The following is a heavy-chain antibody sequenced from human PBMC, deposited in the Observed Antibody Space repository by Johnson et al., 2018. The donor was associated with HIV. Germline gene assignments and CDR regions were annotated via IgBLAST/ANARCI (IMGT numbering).Heavy chain of an antibody. CDR1: GFTISSYG. D-gene: IGHD3-22*01. Sequence: QVQLVESGGGVVQPGRSLRLSCAASGFTISSYGMHWVRQAPGKGLEWVAVISYGGSNKYYADSVKGRFTVSRDNSKNTLYLQMGSLRAEDMAVYYCARRFYDSSGAGFDIWGQGTMVTVSS. CDR3: ARRFYDSSGAGFDI. J-gene: IGHJ3*02. V-gene: IGHV3-30*03. CDR2: ISYGGSNK.